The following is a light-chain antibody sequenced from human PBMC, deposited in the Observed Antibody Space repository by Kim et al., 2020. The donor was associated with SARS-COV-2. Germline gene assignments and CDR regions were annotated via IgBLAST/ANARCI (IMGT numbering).Light chain of an antibody. CDR2: GEN. CDR1: SLRNFY. CDR3: GSPDSSGDHQGV. V-gene: IGLV3-19*01. J-gene: IGLJ3*02. Sequence: LGQTVRITCQGDSLRNFYASWYQQRPRQAPVLVIYGENNRPSGIPDRFSGSISGNTASLTITGVQAEDEADYYCGSPDSSGDHQGVFGGGTQLTVL.